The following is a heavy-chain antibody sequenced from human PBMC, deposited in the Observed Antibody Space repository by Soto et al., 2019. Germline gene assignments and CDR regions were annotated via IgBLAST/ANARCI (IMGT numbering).Heavy chain of an antibody. CDR1: GGSFSGYY. CDR3: ARVIAAAGTGWFDP. Sequence: SETLSLTCAVYGGSFSGYYWNWIRQPPGKGLEWIGEINHSGSTNYNPSLKSRVTISVDTSKNQFSLKLSSVTAADTAVYYCARVIAAAGTGWFDPWGQGTLVTVSS. CDR2: INHSGST. J-gene: IGHJ5*02. V-gene: IGHV4-34*01. D-gene: IGHD6-13*01.